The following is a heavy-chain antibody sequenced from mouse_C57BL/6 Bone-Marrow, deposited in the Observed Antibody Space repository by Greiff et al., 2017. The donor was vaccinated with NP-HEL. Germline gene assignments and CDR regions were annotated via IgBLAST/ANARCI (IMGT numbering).Heavy chain of an antibody. V-gene: IGHV1-69*01. CDR3: ARGQLGLFAY. Sequence: QVQLQQPGAELVMPGASVKLSCKASGYTFTSYWMHWVKQRPGQGLEWIGELDPSDSYTNYNQKFKGKSTLTVDKSSSTAYMQLSSLTSEDSAVYYCARGQLGLFAYWGQGTLVTVSA. D-gene: IGHD4-1*02. CDR1: GYTFTSYW. J-gene: IGHJ3*01. CDR2: LDPSDSYT.